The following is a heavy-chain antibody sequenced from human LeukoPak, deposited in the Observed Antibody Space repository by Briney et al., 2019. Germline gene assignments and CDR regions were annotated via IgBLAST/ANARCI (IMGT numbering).Heavy chain of an antibody. CDR1: GFTFSRFW. CDR2: IKQDGSER. CDR3: ARIEPDNSGWLY. Sequence: GRSLRLSCAGSGFTFSRFWLSWVRQAPGKGLEWVANIKQDGSERYYVDSVKGRFSISRDNAKSSLYLEMKTLRVEDTAVYYCARIEPDNSGWLYWGQGTLVTVSS. D-gene: IGHD3-22*01. V-gene: IGHV3-7*01. J-gene: IGHJ4*02.